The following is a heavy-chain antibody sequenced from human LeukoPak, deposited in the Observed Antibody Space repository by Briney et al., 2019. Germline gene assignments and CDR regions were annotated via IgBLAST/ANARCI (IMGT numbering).Heavy chain of an antibody. V-gene: IGHV4-59*08. Sequence: PSETLSLTCTVSTVSISGSYWSWIRQPPGKGLEWIGYISDTGSKNYNPSLRSRLTISGDTSKNQLSLQVTFVTAADTAVYYCARHKRDFWSGPEFDDWGQGTLVTVSP. CDR3: ARHKRDFWSGPEFDD. J-gene: IGHJ4*02. CDR1: TVSISGSY. D-gene: IGHD3-3*01. CDR2: ISDTGSK.